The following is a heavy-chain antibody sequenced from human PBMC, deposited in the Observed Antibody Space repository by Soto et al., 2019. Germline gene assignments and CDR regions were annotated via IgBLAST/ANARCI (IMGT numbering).Heavy chain of an antibody. CDR3: AIQDCTNDVCLEAAVTVGGALES. CDR2: ISSDGTTT. CDR1: GFTFRKFW. D-gene: IGHD2-8*01. V-gene: IGHV3-74*01. J-gene: IGHJ1*01. Sequence: EVQLVQSGGGLAQPGKSLRLSCAASGFTFRKFWMHWVRQVPGKGPVWVSYISSDGTTTDYADSVKGRFTISRDNAKDTLYQQMDSLRAEDTAVYYCAIQDCTNDVCLEAAVTVGGALESWGQGTLVTVSS.